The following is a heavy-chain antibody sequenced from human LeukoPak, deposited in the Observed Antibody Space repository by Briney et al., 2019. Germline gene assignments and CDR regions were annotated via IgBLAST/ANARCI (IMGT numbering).Heavy chain of an antibody. J-gene: IGHJ5*02. CDR3: AREYIVVVPAKGNWFDP. D-gene: IGHD2-2*01. CDR1: GAYLSDYY. V-gene: IGHV4-59*12. Sequence: SETLSLTCAVYGAYLSDYYWSWIRQSPGKGLQWIGEVAHKGPTVYSPTLNRKYNPSLKSRVTMSVDTSKNQFSLKLSSVTAADTAVYYCAREYIVVVPAKGNWFDPWGQGTLVTVSS. CDR2: VAHKGPT.